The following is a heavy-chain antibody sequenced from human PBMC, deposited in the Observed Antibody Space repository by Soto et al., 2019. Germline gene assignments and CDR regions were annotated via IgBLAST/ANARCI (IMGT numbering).Heavy chain of an antibody. J-gene: IGHJ4*02. Sequence: LSLTCTVSGASVSSGSYYWSWIRQPPGKGLELIGYIYYSGSTNYNPSLKSRVTISVDTSKNQFSLKLSSVTAADTAVYYCASNGFWSGYSMPVDYWGQGTLVTVSS. V-gene: IGHV4-61*01. D-gene: IGHD3-3*01. CDR1: GASVSSGSYY. CDR2: IYYSGST. CDR3: ASNGFWSGYSMPVDY.